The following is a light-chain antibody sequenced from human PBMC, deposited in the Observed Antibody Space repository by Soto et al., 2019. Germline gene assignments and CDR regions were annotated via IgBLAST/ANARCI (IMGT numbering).Light chain of an antibody. J-gene: IGLJ2*01. CDR2: LNSDGSH. CDR3: QTWGSGIPVV. CDR1: SGHSTYA. Sequence: QSVLTQSPSASASLGASVKLTCTLSSGHSTYAVAWHQQQPEKGPRYLMNLNSDGSHTKGDGIPDRFSGSSSGAERYLTISSLRSEDEADYYCQTWGSGIPVVFGGGTKLTVL. V-gene: IGLV4-69*01.